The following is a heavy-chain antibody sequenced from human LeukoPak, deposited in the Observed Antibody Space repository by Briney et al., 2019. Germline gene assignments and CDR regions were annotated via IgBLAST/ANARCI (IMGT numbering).Heavy chain of an antibody. J-gene: IGHJ5*02. V-gene: IGHV4-59*08. Sequence: SETLSLTCTVSCGSISSYYWSWIRQPPGKGLEWIGYIYYSGSTNYNPSLKSRVTISVDTSKNQFSLKLSSVTAADTAVYYCARRTTMIAGFDPWGQGTLVTVSS. CDR3: ARRTTMIAGFDP. D-gene: IGHD3-22*01. CDR1: CGSISSYY. CDR2: IYYSGST.